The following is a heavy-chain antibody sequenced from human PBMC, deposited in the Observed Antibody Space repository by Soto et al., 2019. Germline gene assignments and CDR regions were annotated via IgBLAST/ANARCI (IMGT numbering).Heavy chain of an antibody. J-gene: IGHJ4*02. CDR1: GFSLSTSGVG. V-gene: IGHV2-5*02. CDR2: IYWDDDK. D-gene: IGHD6-13*01. Sequence: SGPTLVNHTQTLTLTCTFSGFSLSTSGVGVGWIRQPPGKALEWLALIYWDDDKRYSPSLKSRLTITKDNSKNQVVLTMTNMEPVDTATYYCAHSNQQPVRSTYYFDYWGQGTLVTVSS. CDR3: AHSNQQPVRSTYYFDY.